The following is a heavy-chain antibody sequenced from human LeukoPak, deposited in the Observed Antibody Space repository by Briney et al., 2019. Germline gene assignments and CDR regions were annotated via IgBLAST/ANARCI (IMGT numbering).Heavy chain of an antibody. J-gene: IGHJ5*02. CDR1: GYIFTGYY. CDR2: INPNSGGT. CDR3: ATSRWLYNWFDP. Sequence: ASVKVSCKASGYIFTGYYMHWVRQAPGQGLEWMGWINPNSGGTNYAQKFQGRVTMTRDTSISTDYLNLTRLRSDDTAVYYCATSRWLYNWFDPWGQGTLVTVSS. V-gene: IGHV1-2*02. D-gene: IGHD4-23*01.